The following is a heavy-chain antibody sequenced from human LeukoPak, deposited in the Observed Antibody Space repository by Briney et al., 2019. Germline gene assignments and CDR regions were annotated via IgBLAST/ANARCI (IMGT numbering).Heavy chain of an antibody. J-gene: IGHJ4*02. D-gene: IGHD6-6*01. CDR1: GGSISSHY. CDR3: ARSEYGSSSGGLPYYFDY. Sequence: SETLSLTCTVSGGSISSHYWSWIRQPPGKGLEWVTYIYNSGSTNHNPSLRSRVTISVDTSKNQFSLKLSSVTAADTAVYYCARSEYGSSSGGLPYYFDYWGQGTLVTVSS. CDR2: IYNSGST. V-gene: IGHV4-59*11.